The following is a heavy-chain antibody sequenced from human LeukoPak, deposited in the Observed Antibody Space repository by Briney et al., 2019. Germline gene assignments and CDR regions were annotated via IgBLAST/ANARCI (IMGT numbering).Heavy chain of an antibody. CDR1: GFTFSSYA. CDR2: ISGSGGST. CDR3: AKDMASGWHWGY. D-gene: IGHD6-19*01. J-gene: IGHJ4*02. V-gene: IGHV3-23*01. Sequence: PGGSLRLSCAASGFTFSSYAMTWVRQAPGKGLEWVSGISGSGGSTYYADSVKGRFTISRDHSTNTVYLQMNSLRADDTAVYYCAKDMASGWHWGYWGQGTLVTVSS.